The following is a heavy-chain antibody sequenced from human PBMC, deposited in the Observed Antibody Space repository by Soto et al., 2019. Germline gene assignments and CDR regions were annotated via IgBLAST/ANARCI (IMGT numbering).Heavy chain of an antibody. V-gene: IGHV3-74*01. D-gene: IGHD7-27*01. J-gene: IGHJ4*02. CDR1: GFTFSSNW. Sequence: EVQLVESGGGLVQPGGSLRLSCAASGFTFSSNWMHWVRQAPGKGLVWVSRISRDGSDTSYADSVKGRFAISRDNDKNTVYLQMYSLRAEDTAVYYCASNWASGYWGQGTLVTVSS. CDR2: ISRDGSDT. CDR3: ASNWASGY.